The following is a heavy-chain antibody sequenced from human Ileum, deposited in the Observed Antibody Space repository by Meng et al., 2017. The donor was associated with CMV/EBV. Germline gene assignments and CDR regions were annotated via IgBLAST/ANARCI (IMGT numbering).Heavy chain of an antibody. Sequence: QMPLQESGPGLVKPSETLSLTCTVSGGSISSGDYYWSWIRQPPGKGLEWIGYIYYSGSTYYNPSLKSRVTISVDTSKNQFSLKLSSVTAADTAVYYCARQRGYCSGGSCYHFDYWGQGTLVTVSS. CDR3: ARQRGYCSGGSCYHFDY. CDR2: IYYSGST. V-gene: IGHV4-30-4*08. CDR1: GGSISSGDYY. J-gene: IGHJ4*02. D-gene: IGHD2-15*01.